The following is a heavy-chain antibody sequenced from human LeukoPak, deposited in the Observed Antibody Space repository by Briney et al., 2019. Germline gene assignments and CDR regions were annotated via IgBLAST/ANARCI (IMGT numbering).Heavy chain of an antibody. D-gene: IGHD2-2*01. CDR2: LSGRGAST. Sequence: GGSLRLSWAASGFTFRSYDMSWVRQAPGKGLEWVSTLSGRGASTIYADSVKGRFTLSRDNSKNTLFLQMNSRRAEDTTVYYCAKEVWGAMYYFDVGGQGTLVTVSS. CDR3: AKEVWGAMYYFDV. V-gene: IGHV3-23*01. CDR1: GFTFRSYD. J-gene: IGHJ4*02.